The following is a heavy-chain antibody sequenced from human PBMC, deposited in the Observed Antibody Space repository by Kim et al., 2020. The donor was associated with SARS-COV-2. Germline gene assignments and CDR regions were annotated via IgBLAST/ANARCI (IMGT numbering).Heavy chain of an antibody. Sequence: DSVKGRFTISRDTSQNTLYLQMNSLRAEDTAVYYCAKYGPRGYYYYGMDVWGQGTTVTVSS. J-gene: IGHJ6*02. V-gene: IGHV3-23*01. CDR3: AKYGPRGYYYYGMDV. D-gene: IGHD3-10*01.